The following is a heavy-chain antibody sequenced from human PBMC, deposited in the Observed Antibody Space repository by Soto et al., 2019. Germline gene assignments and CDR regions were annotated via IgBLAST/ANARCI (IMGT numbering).Heavy chain of an antibody. CDR3: ARTSSWDFDY. CDR1: GFTLSSYW. CDR2: INSDATST. V-gene: IGHV3-74*03. D-gene: IGHD6-13*01. J-gene: IGHJ4*02. Sequence: GGSLRLSCAASGFTLSSYWMHWVRQAPGKGLVWVSRINSDATSTTYADSVKGRFTISRDNAKNTLYLQMNSLRAEDTAVYYCARTSSWDFDYWGQGTLVTVSS.